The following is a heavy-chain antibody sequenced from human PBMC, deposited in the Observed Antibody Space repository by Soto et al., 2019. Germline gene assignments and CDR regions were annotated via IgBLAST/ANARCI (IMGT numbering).Heavy chain of an antibody. CDR1: GFSFNTYA. V-gene: IGHV3-23*01. CDR2: ISDVGGST. CDR3: VKVGDSWSQYTY. D-gene: IGHD6-13*01. J-gene: IGHJ4*02. Sequence: GGSLRFSCSASGFSFNTYAMSWVRQAPGEGLEWVSSISDVGGSTYYTDSVKGRFTISRDNSKNTLYLQMNSPKAEDTAVYYCVKVGDSWSQYTYWGQGTLVTVSS.